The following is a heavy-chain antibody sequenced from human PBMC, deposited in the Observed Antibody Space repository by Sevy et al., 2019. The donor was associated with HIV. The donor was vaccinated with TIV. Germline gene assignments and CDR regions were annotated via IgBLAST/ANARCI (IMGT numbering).Heavy chain of an antibody. J-gene: IGHJ6*02. V-gene: IGHV3-7*03. CDR1: GFTFSNYW. Sequence: GGSLRLSCAASGFTFSNYWMTWVRQAPGKGLEWVANIKRDGSERYYLASVKGRFTISRDNAKKSLYLQMNSLTAGDTAVYYCARDCNSASCLWGLDVWGQGTTVTVSS. CDR3: ARDCNSASCLWGLDV. D-gene: IGHD1-26*01. CDR2: IKRDGSER.